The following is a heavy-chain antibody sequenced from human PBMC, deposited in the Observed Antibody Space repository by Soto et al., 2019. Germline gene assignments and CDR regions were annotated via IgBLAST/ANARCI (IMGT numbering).Heavy chain of an antibody. V-gene: IGHV3-21*01. CDR2: ISSSSSYI. J-gene: IGHJ3*02. Sequence: GGSLRLSCAASGFTFSTYSMNWVRQAPGKGLEWVSSISSSSSYIYYADSVKGRFTISRDNAKNSLYLQMNSLRAEDTAVYYCAVVVVITSLDAFDIWGQGTMVTVSS. D-gene: IGHD3-22*01. CDR1: GFTFSTYS. CDR3: AVVVVITSLDAFDI.